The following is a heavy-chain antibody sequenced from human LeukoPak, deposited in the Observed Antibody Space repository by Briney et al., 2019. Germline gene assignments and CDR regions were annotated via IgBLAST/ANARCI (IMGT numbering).Heavy chain of an antibody. V-gene: IGHV1-69*04. D-gene: IGHD3-22*01. CDR1: GFTFSSYA. J-gene: IGHJ4*02. CDR3: ARGDKTYYYDSSGYSTTNDY. CDR2: IIPILGIA. Sequence: GGSLRLSCAASGFTFSSYAISWVRQAPGQGLEWMGRIIPILGIANYAQKFQGRVTITADKSTSTAYMELSSLRSEDTAVYYCARGDKTYYYDSSGYSTTNDYWGQGTLVTVSS.